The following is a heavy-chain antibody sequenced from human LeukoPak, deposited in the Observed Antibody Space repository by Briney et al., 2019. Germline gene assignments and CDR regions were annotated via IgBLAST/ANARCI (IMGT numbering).Heavy chain of an antibody. CDR3: ARGYGDSRGVFDY. J-gene: IGHJ4*02. CDR2: INHSGST. D-gene: IGHD4-17*01. Sequence: PSETLSLTCAVYGGSFSGYYWSWIRQPPGKGLEWIGEINHSGSTNYNPSLKSRVTISVDTSKNQFSLKLCSVTAADTAVYYCARGYGDSRGVFDYWGQGTLVTVSS. V-gene: IGHV4-34*01. CDR1: GGSFSGYY.